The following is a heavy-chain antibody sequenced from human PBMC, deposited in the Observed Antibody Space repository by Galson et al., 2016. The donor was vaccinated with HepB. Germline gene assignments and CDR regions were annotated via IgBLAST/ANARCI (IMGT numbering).Heavy chain of an antibody. CDR1: GGSISSGYYY. CDR2: IYYSGST. CDR3: ARVRRDDRSGFYPDY. V-gene: IGHV4-31*03. D-gene: IGHD3-22*01. Sequence: TLSLTCTVSGGSISSGYYYWSWIRQHPGKGLEWIGYIYYSGSTHYNPSLKSRVTISVDTSKNQFSLKLSSVTAADTAVYYCARVRRDDRSGFYPDYWGQGTLVTVSS. J-gene: IGHJ4*02.